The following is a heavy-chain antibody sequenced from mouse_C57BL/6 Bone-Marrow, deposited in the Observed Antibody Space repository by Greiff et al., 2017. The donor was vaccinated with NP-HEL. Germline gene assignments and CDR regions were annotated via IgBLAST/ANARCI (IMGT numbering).Heavy chain of an antibody. Sequence: QVQLQQPGTELVKPGASVKLSCKASGYTFTSYWMHWVKQRPGQGLEWIGNINPSNGGTNYNEKFKSKATLTVDKSSSTAYMQLSSLTSEDAAVYDCARSRLYYDGSSRYFDVWGTGTTVTGSS. CDR3: ARSRLYYDGSSRYFDV. J-gene: IGHJ1*03. CDR1: GYTFTSYW. V-gene: IGHV1-53*01. CDR2: INPSNGGT. D-gene: IGHD1-1*01.